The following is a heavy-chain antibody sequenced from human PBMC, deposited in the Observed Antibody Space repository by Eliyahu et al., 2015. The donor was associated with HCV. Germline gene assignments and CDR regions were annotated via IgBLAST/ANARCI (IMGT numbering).Heavy chain of an antibody. Sequence: EVQLVESXGGLVXPGGSLRLSCXASGFTFSSYSMNWVRQTPGKGLEWVSSISSSSTYIYYADSVKGRFTISRDNAKNSLYLQMNSLRAEDTAVFYCARDSCGGDCTNIGDWYFDLWGRGTLVTVSS. D-gene: IGHD2-21*02. V-gene: IGHV3-21*01. CDR2: ISSSSTYI. CDR3: ARDSCGGDCTNIGDWYFDL. CDR1: GFTFSSYS. J-gene: IGHJ2*01.